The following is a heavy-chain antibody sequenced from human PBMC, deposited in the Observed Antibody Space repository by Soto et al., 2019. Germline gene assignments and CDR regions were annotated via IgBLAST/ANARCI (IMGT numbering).Heavy chain of an antibody. CDR3: ASQTYYYDSSGYYGAFDI. V-gene: IGHV4-31*03. J-gene: IGHJ3*02. CDR2: IYYSEST. D-gene: IGHD3-22*01. CDR1: GDSISSGGYC. Sequence: SETLSLTCTVSGDSISSGGYCWSWIRQHPGKGLEWIGYIYYSESTYYNPSLKSRVTISVDTSKNQFSLKLSSVTAADTAVYYCASQTYYYDSSGYYGAFDIWGQGTMVTVSS.